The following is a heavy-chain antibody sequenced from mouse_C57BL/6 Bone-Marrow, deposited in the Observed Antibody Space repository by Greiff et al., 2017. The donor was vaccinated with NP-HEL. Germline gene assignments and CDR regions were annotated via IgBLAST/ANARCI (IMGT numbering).Heavy chain of an antibody. D-gene: IGHD2-12*01. CDR2: IRSKSSNYAT. CDR1: GFTFNTYA. V-gene: IGHV10-3*01. CDR3: VRERARYRGPYYFDY. J-gene: IGHJ2*01. Sequence: EVQLVESGGGLVQPKGSLKLSCAASGFTFNTYAMHWVRQAPGKGLEWVARIRSKSSNYATYYADSVKDRFTISRDDSQSMLYLQMNNLKTEDTAMYYCVRERARYRGPYYFDYWGQGTTLTVSS.